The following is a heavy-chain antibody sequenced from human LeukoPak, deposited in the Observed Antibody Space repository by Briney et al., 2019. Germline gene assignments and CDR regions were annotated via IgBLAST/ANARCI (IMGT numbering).Heavy chain of an antibody. Sequence: SVKVSCKVSGGTFSSYAISWVRQAPGQGHELMGGIIPIFGTANYAQKFQGRRTITTDESTSTAYIELSSLRSEDTAVYYCARGGEDIAAAGTKYYYYYYLDVWGKGTTVTVSS. D-gene: IGHD6-13*01. CDR1: GGTFSSYA. V-gene: IGHV1-69*05. CDR3: ARGGEDIAAAGTKYYYYYYLDV. CDR2: IIPIFGTA. J-gene: IGHJ6*03.